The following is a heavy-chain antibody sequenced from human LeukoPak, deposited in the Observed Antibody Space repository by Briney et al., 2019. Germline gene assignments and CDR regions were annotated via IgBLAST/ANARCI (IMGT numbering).Heavy chain of an antibody. V-gene: IGHV4-39*02. CDR1: GGSISSSSYY. CDR2: IYYSGST. CDR3: ATEARFATPAVGDF. J-gene: IGHJ4*02. Sequence: SETLSLTCTVSGGSISSSSYYWGWIRQPPGKGLEWIGSIYYSGSTYYNPSLKSRVTISVDTSKSQFSLRLNSVTAADTAVYYCATEARFATPAVGDFWGQGTLVTVSS. D-gene: IGHD1-26*01.